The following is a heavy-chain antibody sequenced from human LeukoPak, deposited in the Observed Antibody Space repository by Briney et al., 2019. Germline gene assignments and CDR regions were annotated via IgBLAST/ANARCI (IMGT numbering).Heavy chain of an antibody. CDR1: GFTFDEYA. Sequence: PGGSLRLSCAASGFTFDEYAMHWVRQAPGKGLEWVSGISWNSGSIGYADSVKGRFTISRDNAKNSLYLQMNSLRAEDTALYYCATGYYYDTSGPYYFDYWGQGTLVTVSS. D-gene: IGHD3-22*01. J-gene: IGHJ4*02. CDR3: ATGYYYDTSGPYYFDY. CDR2: ISWNSGSI. V-gene: IGHV3-9*01.